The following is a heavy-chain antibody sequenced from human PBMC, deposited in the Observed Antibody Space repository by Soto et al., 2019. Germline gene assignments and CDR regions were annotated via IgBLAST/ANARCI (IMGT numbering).Heavy chain of an antibody. CDR3: ARDPTSISTIVVGTRLDAFVV. CDR2: IIPLSGAP. Sequence: QVHLVQSGTEVKRPGSSVKVSCKASGGTFSSSSLSWVRQAPGQGLEWMGGIIPLSGAPTYTQKFQGRATITADISTTTVYMELSSLSSEDTAMYYCARDPTSISTIVVGTRLDAFVVWGQGTMVIVSS. V-gene: IGHV1-69*06. CDR1: GGTFSSSS. D-gene: IGHD3-22*01. J-gene: IGHJ3*01.